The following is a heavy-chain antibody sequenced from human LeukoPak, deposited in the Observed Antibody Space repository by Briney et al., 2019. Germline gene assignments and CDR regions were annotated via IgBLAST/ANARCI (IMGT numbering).Heavy chain of an antibody. CDR2: ISGSGGST. J-gene: IGHJ4*02. CDR1: GFTFSSYA. Sequence: GGSLRLSCAASGFTFSSYAMSWVRQAPGKGLEWVSAISGSGGSTYYADSVKGRFTISRDNSKNTLYLQMNSLRAEDTAVYYCAKNSFCDFWSGYHFDYWGQGTLVTVSS. D-gene: IGHD3-3*01. V-gene: IGHV3-23*01. CDR3: AKNSFCDFWSGYHFDY.